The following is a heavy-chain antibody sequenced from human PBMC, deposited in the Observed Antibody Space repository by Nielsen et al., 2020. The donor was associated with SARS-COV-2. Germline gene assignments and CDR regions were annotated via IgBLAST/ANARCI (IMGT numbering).Heavy chain of an antibody. Sequence: GGSLRLSCAASGFTFSSYAMHWVRQAPGKGLEWVAVISDDGSEKHYADSVKGRFTISRDNSKNTLYLQMNSLRGEDTAVYYCARGNGWGSYFDYWGQGTLVTVSS. CDR2: ISDDGSEK. CDR1: GFTFSSYA. J-gene: IGHJ4*02. D-gene: IGHD7-27*01. V-gene: IGHV3-30-3*01. CDR3: ARGNGWGSYFDY.